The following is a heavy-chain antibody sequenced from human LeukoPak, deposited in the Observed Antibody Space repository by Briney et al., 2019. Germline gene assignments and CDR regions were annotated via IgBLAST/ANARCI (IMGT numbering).Heavy chain of an antibody. V-gene: IGHV3-48*03. CDR3: VRDPSLAVAGVNNDY. CDR1: GFSFSTYE. Sequence: GGSLRLSCAASGFSFSTYEMNWVRQAPRKGLEWVSYISSSSNNIYYADAVKGRFTVSRDNAKNSLYLQMDSLRVEDTAVYYCVRDPSLAVAGVNNDYWGQGTLVTVSS. J-gene: IGHJ4*02. D-gene: IGHD6-19*01. CDR2: ISSSSNNI.